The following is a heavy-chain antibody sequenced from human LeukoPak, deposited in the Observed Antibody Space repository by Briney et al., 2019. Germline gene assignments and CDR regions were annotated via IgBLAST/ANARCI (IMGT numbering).Heavy chain of an antibody. J-gene: IGHJ4*02. V-gene: IGHV3-21*01. CDR2: ISSSSSFI. Sequence: PGGSLRLSCAASGFTFSGYSMNWVRQAPGKGLEWVSSISSSSSFIYYAGSVKGRFTISRDNAKSSLYLQMNSLRAEDTAVYYCARDRSGHCSGGSCYFVSWGQGTLVTVSS. CDR1: GFTFSGYS. CDR3: ARDRSGHCSGGSCYFVS. D-gene: IGHD2-15*01.